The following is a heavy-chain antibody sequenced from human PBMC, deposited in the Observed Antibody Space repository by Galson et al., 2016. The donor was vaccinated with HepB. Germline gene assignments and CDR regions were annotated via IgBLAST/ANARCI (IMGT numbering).Heavy chain of an antibody. Sequence: SLRLSCAASGFTFGDYPMTWFRQAPGKGLEWVGFIRSKTYYGTAEYAASVEGRFTISRDDSKRIAYLQMDSPKPEDSAVYYCARGYTNTWYVAGFDYWGQGTRVTFSS. J-gene: IGHJ4*02. V-gene: IGHV3-49*03. CDR3: ARGYTNTWYVAGFDY. CDR2: IRSKTYYGTA. D-gene: IGHD6-13*01. CDR1: GFTFGDYP.